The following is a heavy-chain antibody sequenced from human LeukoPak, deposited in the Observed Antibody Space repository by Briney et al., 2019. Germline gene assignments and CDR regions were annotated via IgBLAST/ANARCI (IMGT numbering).Heavy chain of an antibody. CDR3: AKDDLWFGDLWSAFDI. Sequence: PGGTLRLFRAASGFTFRSYWMTWVPQAPGKGLEWAAFIWYDGSNKYYADHVKGRFTISRDNSKNTLYLQMNSLIADDTAVDYCAKDDLWFGDLWSAFDIWGQGTMVTVSS. V-gene: IGHV3-30*02. CDR2: IWYDGSNK. J-gene: IGHJ3*02. CDR1: GFTFRSYW. D-gene: IGHD3-10*01.